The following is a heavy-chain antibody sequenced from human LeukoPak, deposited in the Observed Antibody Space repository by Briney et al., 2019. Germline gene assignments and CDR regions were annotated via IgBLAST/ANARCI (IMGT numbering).Heavy chain of an antibody. CDR1: GYTVTIYY. D-gene: IGHD5-24*01. CDR2: LNPSGGSS. V-gene: IGHV1-46*01. J-gene: IGHJ6*02. CDR3: ASVYKHGMDV. Sequence: DSVKVSCKASGYTVTIYYMHWVRQAPGQGLEWMAILNPSGGSSNYAQKFQGRATLTRATSTGTVYMELSSLRSEDTAVYYCASVYKHGMDVWGQGTTVIVSS.